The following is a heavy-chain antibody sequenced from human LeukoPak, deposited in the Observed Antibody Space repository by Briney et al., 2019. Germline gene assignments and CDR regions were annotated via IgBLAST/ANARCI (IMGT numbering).Heavy chain of an antibody. V-gene: IGHV3-30*02. J-gene: IGHJ5*02. CDR3: AKEQREKYCSGGSCYSVRSWFDP. D-gene: IGHD2-15*01. Sequence: GGSLRLSCAASGFTFSSYGMHWVRQAPGKGLEWVAFIRYDGSNKYYADSVKGRFTISRDNSKNTLYLQMNSLRAEDTAVYYCAKEQREKYCSGGSCYSVRSWFDPWGQGTLVTVSS. CDR2: IRYDGSNK. CDR1: GFTFSSYG.